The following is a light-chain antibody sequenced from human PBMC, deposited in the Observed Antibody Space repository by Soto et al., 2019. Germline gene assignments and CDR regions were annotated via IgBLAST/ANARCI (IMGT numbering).Light chain of an antibody. V-gene: IGKV3-15*01. Sequence: EVVMTQSPATLSVSPGERVTLSCRASLSVNTDFAWYQQKPGQALRLLIYGASTRATVIPARFSGSGSGTEFTLTISSLQDEDFAVYYCQQYKYLITFGQGTRLEIK. CDR2: GAS. CDR1: LSVNTD. J-gene: IGKJ5*01. CDR3: QQYKYLIT.